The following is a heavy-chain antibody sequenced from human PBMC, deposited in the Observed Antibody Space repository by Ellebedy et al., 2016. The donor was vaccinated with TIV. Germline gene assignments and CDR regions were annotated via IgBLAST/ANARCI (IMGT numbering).Heavy chain of an antibody. Sequence: GESLKISCAASGFTFSSYAMSWVRQAPGKGLEWVSAISGSGGSTNYADSVKGRFNVSRDNAKNSLYLQMNSLRAEDTAVYYCARRVAGKASFDYWGQGTLVTVSS. CDR1: GFTFSSYA. J-gene: IGHJ4*02. CDR3: ARRVAGKASFDY. V-gene: IGHV3-23*01. CDR2: ISGSGGST. D-gene: IGHD6-19*01.